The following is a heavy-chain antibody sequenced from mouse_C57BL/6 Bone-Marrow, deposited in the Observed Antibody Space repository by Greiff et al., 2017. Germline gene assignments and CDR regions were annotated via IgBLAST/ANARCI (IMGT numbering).Heavy chain of an antibody. D-gene: IGHD1-1*01. CDR1: GYTFTSYW. J-gene: IGHJ1*03. Sequence: QVQLQQPGAELVKPGASVKMSCKASGYTFTSYWITWVKQRPGQGLEWIGDIYPGSGTTSYNQKFKGKATLTVDQSSSTAYMQLNSLTSEDSAVYYCARLYYGVGYFDVWGTGTTVTVSS. V-gene: IGHV1-55*01. CDR2: IYPGSGTT. CDR3: ARLYYGVGYFDV.